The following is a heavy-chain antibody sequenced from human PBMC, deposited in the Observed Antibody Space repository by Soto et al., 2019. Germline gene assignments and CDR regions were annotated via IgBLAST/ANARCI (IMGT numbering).Heavy chain of an antibody. D-gene: IGHD3-9*01. CDR1: GFTFSSYG. J-gene: IGHJ4*02. Sequence: SLRLSCAASGFTFSSYGMHWVRQAPGKGLEWVAVISYDGSNKYYADSVKGRFTISRDNSKNTLYLQMNSLRAEDTAVYYCAKRLSAILTGYSSEYWGQGTLVTVSS. CDR2: ISYDGSNK. CDR3: AKRLSAILTGYSSEY. V-gene: IGHV3-30*18.